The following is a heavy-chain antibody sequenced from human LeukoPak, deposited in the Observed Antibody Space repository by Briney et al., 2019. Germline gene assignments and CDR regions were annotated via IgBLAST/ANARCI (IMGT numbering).Heavy chain of an antibody. Sequence: GSLRLSCAASGFNFSTYSMNWVRQAPGKGLEWVSYISSSSNTIYYADSVKGRFTISRDNGKNSLYLQMNSLRAEDTAVYYCARDKSLPGPFDIWGQGTMVTVSS. V-gene: IGHV3-48*01. J-gene: IGHJ3*02. CDR1: GFNFSTYS. CDR3: ARDKSLPGPFDI. CDR2: ISSSSNTI.